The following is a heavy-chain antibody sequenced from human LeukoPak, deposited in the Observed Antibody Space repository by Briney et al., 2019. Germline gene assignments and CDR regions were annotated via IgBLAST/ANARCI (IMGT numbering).Heavy chain of an antibody. CDR2: ISGSGGST. V-gene: IGHV3-23*01. Sequence: GGSLRLSCAASGFTFSSYAMSWVRQAPGKGLEGVSSISGSGGSTYYADSVKGRFTISRDNSKDTLYLQMNSLRAEDTAVYYCAKALSSGWYDGDDYFDYWGQGTLVTVSS. D-gene: IGHD6-19*01. CDR3: AKALSSGWYDGDDYFDY. J-gene: IGHJ4*02. CDR1: GFTFSSYA.